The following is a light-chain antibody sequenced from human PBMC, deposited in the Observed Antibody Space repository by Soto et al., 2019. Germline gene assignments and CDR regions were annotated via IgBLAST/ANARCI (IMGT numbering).Light chain of an antibody. V-gene: IGKV3D-15*01. J-gene: IGKJ4*01. CDR2: GAS. Sequence: EIVMTQSPATLSVSPGERATLSCRASQSVSSNLAWYQQKPGQAPSLLIYGASTRATGIPARFSGSGSGTEFTLTISSLQSEDFAVYYCQQYSNWPALTFGGGTKVEVK. CDR3: QQYSNWPALT. CDR1: QSVSSN.